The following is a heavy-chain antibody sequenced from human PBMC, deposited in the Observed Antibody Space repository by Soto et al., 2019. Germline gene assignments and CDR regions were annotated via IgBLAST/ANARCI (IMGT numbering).Heavy chain of an antibody. CDR2: IYPGDSDT. CDR1: GYSFTSYW. CDR3: ARPPYSASYYYFDQ. Sequence: GESLKISCKASGYSFTSYWIGWVRQMPGKGLEWMGIIYPGDSDTIYSPSLQGQVTISADKSISTAYLQWNSLKASDTAMYYCARPPYSASYYYFDQWGQGTPVTVSS. J-gene: IGHJ4*02. V-gene: IGHV5-51*01. D-gene: IGHD1-26*01.